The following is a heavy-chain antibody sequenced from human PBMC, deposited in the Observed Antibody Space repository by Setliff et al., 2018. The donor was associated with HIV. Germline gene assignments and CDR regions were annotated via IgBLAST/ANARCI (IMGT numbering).Heavy chain of an antibody. J-gene: IGHJ3*02. V-gene: IGHV4-4*07. Sequence: SETLSLTCTVSGGSISSYYWSWIRQPAGKGLEWIGRIYTSGSTNYNPSLKSRVTISIDTSKSQISLKLTSVTAADTAMYHCARVYYFDSSGYYQRGDVFDIWGQGTMVTVS. CDR1: GGSISSYY. CDR3: ARVYYFDSSGYYQRGDVFDI. CDR2: IYTSGST. D-gene: IGHD3-22*01.